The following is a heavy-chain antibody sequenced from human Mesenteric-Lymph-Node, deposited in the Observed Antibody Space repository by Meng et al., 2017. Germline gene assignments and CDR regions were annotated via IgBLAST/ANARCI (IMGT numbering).Heavy chain of an antibody. CDR2: ISGSGDSK. CDR3: AKRSCSSTSCYSNY. V-gene: IGHV3-23*01. Sequence: GESLKISCAASGFTFSRYAMSWVRQAPGKGLEWVSVISGSGDSKYYADSVKGRFAISRDNSKNTLYLQMNSLRAEDTAVYYCAKRSCSSTSCYSNYWGQGTLVTVSS. D-gene: IGHD2-2*02. J-gene: IGHJ4*02. CDR1: GFTFSRYA.